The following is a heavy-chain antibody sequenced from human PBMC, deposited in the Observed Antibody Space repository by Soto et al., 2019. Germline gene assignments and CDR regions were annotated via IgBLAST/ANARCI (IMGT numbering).Heavy chain of an antibody. Sequence: EVQLVESGGGLVQPGGSLRLSCAASGFTFSSYSMDWVRRAPGKGLEWVSYISSSSSTIYYADSVKGRFTISRDNAKNSLYLQMNSLRAEDTAVYYCAREGGAAAGTSDYWGQGTLVTVSS. D-gene: IGHD6-13*01. V-gene: IGHV3-48*01. CDR2: ISSSSSTI. CDR1: GFTFSSYS. J-gene: IGHJ4*02. CDR3: AREGGAAAGTSDY.